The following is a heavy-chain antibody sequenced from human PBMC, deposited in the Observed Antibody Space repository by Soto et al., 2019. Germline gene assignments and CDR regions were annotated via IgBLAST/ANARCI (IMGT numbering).Heavy chain of an antibody. Sequence: PXETLSLSFTVSGGSISSGCYYWSWIRQHPGKGLEWIGYIYYSGSTYYNPSLKSRVTISVDTSKNQLSLKLSSVTAADTAVYYCARSIAALGDWGQGTLVTVSS. V-gene: IGHV4-31*03. CDR1: GGSISSGCYY. D-gene: IGHD6-6*01. CDR3: ARSIAALGD. J-gene: IGHJ4*02. CDR2: IYYSGST.